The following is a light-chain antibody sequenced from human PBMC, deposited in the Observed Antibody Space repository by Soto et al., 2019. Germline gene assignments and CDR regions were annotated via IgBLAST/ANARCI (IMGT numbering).Light chain of an antibody. J-gene: IGKJ4*01. CDR3: KPANSFPLT. V-gene: IGKV1-12*01. CDR1: QGISVW. Sequence: DSQMTQTPSSVSASVGDRVTITCRASQGISVWLAWYQQKPGKAPNLLIYAASTLQRGVPSRFSGSGSGTDFTLTISSLQQEDFANYYCKPANSFPLTFGGGPKVEIK. CDR2: AAS.